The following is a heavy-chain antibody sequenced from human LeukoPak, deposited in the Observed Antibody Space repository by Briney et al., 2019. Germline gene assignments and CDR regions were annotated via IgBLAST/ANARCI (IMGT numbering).Heavy chain of an antibody. CDR3: AKDGYDSSGYYYPYYYYYGMDV. CDR2: ISGSGGST. D-gene: IGHD3-22*01. V-gene: IGHV3-23*01. Sequence: HPGGSLRLSCAASGFTFSSYAMSWVRQAPGKGLEWVSAISGSGGSTYYADSVKGRFTISRGNSKNTLYLQMNSLRAEDTAVYYCAKDGYDSSGYYYPYYYYYGMDVWGQGTTVTVSS. J-gene: IGHJ6*02. CDR1: GFTFSSYA.